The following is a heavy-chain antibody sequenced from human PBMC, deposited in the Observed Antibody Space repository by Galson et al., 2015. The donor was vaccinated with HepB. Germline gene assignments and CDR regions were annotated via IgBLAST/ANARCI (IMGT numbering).Heavy chain of an antibody. V-gene: IGHV1-24*01. J-gene: IGHJ6*03. CDR3: ATDQPPPPNGSSYYYYMDV. CDR2: FDPEDGET. CDR1: GYTLTELS. Sequence: SVKVSCKVSGYTLTELSMHWVRQAPGKGLEWMGGFDPEDGETIYAQKFQGRVTMTEDTSTDTAYMELSSLRSEDTAVYYCATDQPPPPNGSSYYYYMDVWGKGTTVTVSS. D-gene: IGHD2-8*01.